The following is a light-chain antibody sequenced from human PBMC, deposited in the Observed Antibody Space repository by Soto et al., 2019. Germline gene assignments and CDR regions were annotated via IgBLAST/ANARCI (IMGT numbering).Light chain of an antibody. CDR3: QSFDRSLSGSV. V-gene: IGLV1-44*01. CDR2: GNN. Sequence: QSVLTQPPSASGTPGQTVTVSCSGSSSNIGSYTVNWYQQLPGTAPKLVIYGNNNLIYGNNNWPSGVPDRFSASKSGSSASLAITGLQAEDEADYYCQSFDRSLSGSVFGGGTKLTVL. J-gene: IGLJ2*01. CDR1: SSNIGSYT.